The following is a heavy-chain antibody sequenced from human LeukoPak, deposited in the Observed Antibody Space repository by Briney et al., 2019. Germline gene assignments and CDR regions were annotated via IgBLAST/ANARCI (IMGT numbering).Heavy chain of an antibody. J-gene: IGHJ3*02. CDR2: INHSGST. D-gene: IGHD2-15*01. V-gene: IGHV4-34*01. Sequence: PSETPSLTCTVYGGSFSGYYWSWIRQPPGKGLEWIGEINHSGSTNYNPSLKSRVTISVDTSKNQFSLKLSSVTAADTAVYYCARGDMRGAFDIWGQGTMVTVSS. CDR3: ARGDMRGAFDI. CDR1: GGSFSGYY.